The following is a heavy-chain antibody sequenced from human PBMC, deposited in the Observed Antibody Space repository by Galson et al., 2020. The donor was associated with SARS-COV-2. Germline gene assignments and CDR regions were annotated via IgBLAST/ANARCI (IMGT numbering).Heavy chain of an antibody. CDR2: ISSSSSYI. V-gene: IGHV3-21*01. CDR3: ARDGYYDSSGYSYYYYGMDV. Sequence: GGSLRLSCAASGFTFSSYSMNWVSQAPGKGLEWVSSISSSSSYIYYADSVKGRFTISRDNAKNSLYLQMNSLRAEDTAVYYCARDGYYDSSGYSYYYYGMDVWGQGTTVTVSS. D-gene: IGHD3-22*01. CDR1: GFTFSSYS. J-gene: IGHJ6*02.